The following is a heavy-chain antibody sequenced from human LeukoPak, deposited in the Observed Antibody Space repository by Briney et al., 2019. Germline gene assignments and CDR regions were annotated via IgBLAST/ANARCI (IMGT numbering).Heavy chain of an antibody. D-gene: IGHD3-10*01. CDR2: ISGSGGST. Sequence: GGSLRLSCAASGFTFSSYAMSWVRQAPGKGLEWVSAISGSGGSTYYADSVKGRFTISRDNYKNTLYLQMNRLRAEDTAVYYCAKAPYGSGKRGWYFDLWGRGTLVTVSS. J-gene: IGHJ2*01. CDR3: AKAPYGSGKRGWYFDL. V-gene: IGHV3-23*01. CDR1: GFTFSSYA.